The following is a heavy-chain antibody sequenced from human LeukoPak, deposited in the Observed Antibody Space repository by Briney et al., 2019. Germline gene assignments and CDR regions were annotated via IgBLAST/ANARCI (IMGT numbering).Heavy chain of an antibody. CDR1: GFTFSSYA. CDR3: AKMTRAYCSSTSCYAYYFDY. CDR2: ISGSGGST. Sequence: PGGSLRLSCAASGFTFSSYAMSWVRQAPGKGLEWVSAISGSGGSTYYADSVKGRFTISRDNSKSTLYLQMNSLRAEDTAVYYCAKMTRAYCSSTSCYAYYFDYWGQGTLVTVSS. D-gene: IGHD2-2*01. J-gene: IGHJ4*02. V-gene: IGHV3-23*01.